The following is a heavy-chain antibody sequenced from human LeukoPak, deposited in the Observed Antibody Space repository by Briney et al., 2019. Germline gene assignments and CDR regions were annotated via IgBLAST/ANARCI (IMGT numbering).Heavy chain of an antibody. CDR3: AKDGATRPKGYDFWSGYFRSGGYYFDY. D-gene: IGHD3-3*01. Sequence: GGSLRLSCAASGFTFDDYAMHWVRQAPGKGLECVSGISWNSGSIGYADSVKGRFTISRDNAKNSLYLQMNSLRAEDTALYYCAKDGATRPKGYDFWSGYFRSGGYYFDYWGQGTLVTVSS. V-gene: IGHV3-9*01. CDR1: GFTFDDYA. J-gene: IGHJ4*02. CDR2: ISWNSGSI.